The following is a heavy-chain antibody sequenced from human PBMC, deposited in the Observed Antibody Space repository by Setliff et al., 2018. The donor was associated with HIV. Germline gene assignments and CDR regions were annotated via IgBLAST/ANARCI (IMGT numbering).Heavy chain of an antibody. CDR3: AREGGQGYSGSGSFYHRNFDL. CDR1: GGSLSGYY. D-gene: IGHD3-10*01. V-gene: IGHV4-34*01. J-gene: IGHJ2*01. Sequence: PSETLSLTFAVYGGSLSGYYWSWVRQSPGRGLEWIGEINQSGNTNFNPSLKSRLIISVDTSKSQFSLKLTSVTAADTALYYCAREGGQGYSGSGSFYHRNFDLWGRGTLVTVSS. CDR2: INQSGNT.